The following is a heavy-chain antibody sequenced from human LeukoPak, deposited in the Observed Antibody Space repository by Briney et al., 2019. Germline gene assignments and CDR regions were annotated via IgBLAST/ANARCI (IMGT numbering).Heavy chain of an antibody. CDR2: MQPDGGEK. V-gene: IGHV3-7*03. D-gene: IGHD5-12*01. CDR1: GFTFSSYW. Sequence: GGSLRLSCAASGFTFSSYWMSWVRQAPGKGLEWVANMQPDGGEKYYVDSVKGRFTISRDNAKNSLYLQMNSLRAEDTAVYYCARETPYSSLTFGYWGQGTRVTVSS. J-gene: IGHJ4*02. CDR3: ARETPYSSLTFGY.